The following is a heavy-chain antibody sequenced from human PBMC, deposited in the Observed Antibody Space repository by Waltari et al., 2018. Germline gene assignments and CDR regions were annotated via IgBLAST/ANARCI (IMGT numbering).Heavy chain of an antibody. CDR1: GGSISSSSYY. Sequence: QLQLQESGPGLVKPSETLSLTCTVSGGSISSSSYYWGWIRQPPGKGLEWIGSIYYSGSTYYNPSLKSRVTISVDTSKNQFSLKLSSVTAADTAVYYCARDKSDIVVVAATSCWFDPWGQGTLVTVSS. CDR3: ARDKSDIVVVAATSCWFDP. D-gene: IGHD2-15*01. V-gene: IGHV4-39*07. CDR2: IYYSGST. J-gene: IGHJ5*02.